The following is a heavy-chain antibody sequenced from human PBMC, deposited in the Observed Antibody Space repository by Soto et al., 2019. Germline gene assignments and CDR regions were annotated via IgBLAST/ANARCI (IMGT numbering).Heavy chain of an antibody. CDR1: GFTFSSYS. J-gene: IGHJ4*02. V-gene: IGHV3-21*01. CDR3: ARDLTGSGYYPYYFDY. D-gene: IGHD3-3*01. Sequence: PGGSLRLSCAASGFTFSSYSMNWVRQAPGKGLEWVSSISSSSSYIYYADSVKGRFTISRDNAKNSLYLQMNSLRAEDTAVYYCARDLTGSGYYPYYFDYWGRGALVTVSS. CDR2: ISSSSSYI.